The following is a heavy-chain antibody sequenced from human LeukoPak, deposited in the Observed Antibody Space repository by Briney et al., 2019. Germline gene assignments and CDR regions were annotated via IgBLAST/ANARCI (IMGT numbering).Heavy chain of an antibody. CDR3: ARIPSGYTLGYGYYYYYMDV. J-gene: IGHJ6*03. D-gene: IGHD5-18*01. V-gene: IGHV3-48*04. CDR2: ISTSSSTI. CDR1: GFTFSDYT. Sequence: GGSLRLSCEVSGFTFSDYTMTWVRQAPGKGLEWVSYISTSSSTIYYAGSVKGRFTISRDNTKNSLYLQMNSLRAEDTAVYYCARIPSGYTLGYGYYYYYMDVWGKGATVTVSS.